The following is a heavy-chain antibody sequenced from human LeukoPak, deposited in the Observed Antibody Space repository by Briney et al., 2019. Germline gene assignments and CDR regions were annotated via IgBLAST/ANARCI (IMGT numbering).Heavy chain of an antibody. Sequence: GGSLRLSCAASGFTFSGYEMNWVRQAPGKGLEWVSHISTSGVAIHYSDSVEGRFTISRDNAKSSLYLQMNSLRVEDTAVYYCARDGVPGHTVFDYWGQGTPVTVSS. D-gene: IGHD3-10*01. CDR3: ARDGVPGHTVFDY. V-gene: IGHV3-48*03. J-gene: IGHJ4*02. CDR2: ISTSGVAI. CDR1: GFTFSGYE.